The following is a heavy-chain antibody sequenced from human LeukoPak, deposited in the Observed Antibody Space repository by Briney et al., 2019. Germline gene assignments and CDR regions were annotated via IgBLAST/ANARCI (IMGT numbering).Heavy chain of an antibody. CDR1: GFTFSSYA. CDR2: ISGSGGSS. D-gene: IGHD1-26*01. Sequence: PGGSLRLSCAASGFTFSSYAMSWVRQAPGKGLEWVSAISGSGGSSYYADSVKGRFTISRGTSNSTLLLQMNGLRAEDTAVYYCAKGAYVSYALASGAFDIWGLGTMVTVSS. J-gene: IGHJ3*02. CDR3: AKGAYVSYALASGAFDI. V-gene: IGHV3-23*01.